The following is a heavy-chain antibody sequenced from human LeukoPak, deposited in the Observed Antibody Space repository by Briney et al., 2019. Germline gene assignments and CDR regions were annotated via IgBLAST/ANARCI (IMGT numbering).Heavy chain of an antibody. CDR1: GFTFSDSW. V-gene: IGHV3-7*01. D-gene: IGHD3-16*01. CDR3: ATYTHWVAGDV. Sequence: GGSLRLSCAASGFTFSDSWMSWVRQAPGKGLEWVANMNQDGSAKDHVDSVKGRSTISRDNARNPLYLQMSSLRAEDTAVYYCATYTHWVAGDVWGQGTTVTVSS. J-gene: IGHJ6*02. CDR2: MNQDGSAK.